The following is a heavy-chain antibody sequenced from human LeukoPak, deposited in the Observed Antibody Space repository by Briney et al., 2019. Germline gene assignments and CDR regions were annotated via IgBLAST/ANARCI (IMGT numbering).Heavy chain of an antibody. CDR1: GYTFTGYY. Sequence: ASVKVSCKASGYTFTGYYLRWVRQAPGQGLEWMGWINPNSGGTNYAQKFQGRVTMTRDTSISTAYMELSRLRSDDTAVYYCARVPYDFWSGYDKIPEYFQHWGQGTLVTVSS. CDR2: INPNSGGT. J-gene: IGHJ1*01. CDR3: ARVPYDFWSGYDKIPEYFQH. V-gene: IGHV1-2*02. D-gene: IGHD3-3*01.